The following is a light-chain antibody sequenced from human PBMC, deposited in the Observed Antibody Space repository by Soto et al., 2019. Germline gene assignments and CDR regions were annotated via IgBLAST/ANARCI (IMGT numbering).Light chain of an antibody. CDR1: QSLLHSDGYNY. CDR2: LGS. CDR3: MQALQTPYT. V-gene: IGKV2-28*01. Sequence: DIVMTQSPLSLPVIPGEPASISCRSSQSLLHSDGYNYLDWYLQKPGQSPQLLIYLGSNRASGVPDRFSGSGSGTDFTLKISRVEAEDVGVYYCMQALQTPYTFGQGTKLESK. J-gene: IGKJ2*01.